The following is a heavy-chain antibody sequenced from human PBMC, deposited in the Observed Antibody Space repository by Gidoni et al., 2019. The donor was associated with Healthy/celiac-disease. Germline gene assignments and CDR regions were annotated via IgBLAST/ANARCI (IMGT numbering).Heavy chain of an antibody. CDR3: ARDYLEVGGFDY. CDR2: IWYDGSNK. Sequence: QVQLVESGGGVVQPGRSLRLSCAASGFTFSSYGMHWVRQAPGKGLEWVAVIWYDGSNKYYADSVKGRFTISRDNSKNTLYLQMNSLRAEDTAVYYCARDYLEVGGFDYWGQGTLVTVSS. J-gene: IGHJ4*02. V-gene: IGHV3-33*01. D-gene: IGHD3-10*01. CDR1: GFTFSSYG.